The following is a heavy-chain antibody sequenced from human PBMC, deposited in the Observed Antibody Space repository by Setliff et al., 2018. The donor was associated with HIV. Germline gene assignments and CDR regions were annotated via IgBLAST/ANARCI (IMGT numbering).Heavy chain of an antibody. V-gene: IGHV4-39*02. Sequence: SETLSLTCIVSGGSISGSSYYWGWIRQSPGKGLEWIGNMYYSGSTYYNPSLKSRDTISVDTSKNHLSLKLTSVTAADTGLYYCVFGLRFSPFDNWGQGTLVTVSS. J-gene: IGHJ4*02. CDR1: GGSISGSSYY. CDR2: MYYSGST. CDR3: VFGLRFSPFDN. D-gene: IGHD5-12*01.